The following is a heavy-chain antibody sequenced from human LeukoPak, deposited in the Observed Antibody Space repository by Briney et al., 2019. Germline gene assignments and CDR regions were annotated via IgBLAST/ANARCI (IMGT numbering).Heavy chain of an antibody. D-gene: IGHD6-19*01. V-gene: IGHV4-4*07. CDR1: GGSLTDDF. CDR2: IYKDGTT. Sequence: PSETLSLTCTVSGGSLTDDFRSWIRQPAGKGLEWNGRIYKDGTTDCNPYLKGRLSMSIDTSKKQFSLELNSVTAADTAVYYCARDRGKWAIAVAGTFFDSWGQGTLVTVSS. CDR3: ARDRGKWAIAVAGTFFDS. J-gene: IGHJ4*02.